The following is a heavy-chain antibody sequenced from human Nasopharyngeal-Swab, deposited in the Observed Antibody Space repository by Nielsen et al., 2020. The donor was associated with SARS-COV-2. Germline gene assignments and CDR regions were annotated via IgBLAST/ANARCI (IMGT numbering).Heavy chain of an antibody. CDR3: ARASGYSSSWRAPYYYYGTDV. D-gene: IGHD6-13*01. J-gene: IGHJ6*02. Sequence: SETLSLPCAVYGWSFSGYYWSWIRQPPGKGLEWIGEINHSGSTNYNPSLKSRVTISVDTSKNQFSLKLSSVTAADTAVYYCARASGYSSSWRAPYYYYGTDVWGQGTTVTVSS. V-gene: IGHV4-34*01. CDR1: GWSFSGYY. CDR2: INHSGST.